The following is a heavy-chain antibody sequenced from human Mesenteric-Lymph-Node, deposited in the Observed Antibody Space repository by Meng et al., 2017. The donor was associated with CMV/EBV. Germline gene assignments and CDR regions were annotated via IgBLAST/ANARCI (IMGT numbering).Heavy chain of an antibody. V-gene: IGHV3-33*01. CDR1: GFTFSSYG. Sequence: GESLKISCAASGFTFSSYGMHWVRQAPGKGLEWVAVIWYDGSNKYYADSVKGRFTISRDNSKNTLYLQMNSLRAEDTAVYYCAREYSSSSGRSFDYWGQGTLVTVSS. J-gene: IGHJ4*02. CDR3: AREYSSSSGRSFDY. D-gene: IGHD6-6*01. CDR2: IWYDGSNK.